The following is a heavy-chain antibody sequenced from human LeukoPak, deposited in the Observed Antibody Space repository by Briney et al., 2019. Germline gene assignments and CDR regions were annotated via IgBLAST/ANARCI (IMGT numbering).Heavy chain of an antibody. D-gene: IGHD3-10*01. Sequence: GGSLRLSCAASGFTFSSFAMSWVRQAPGKGLEWVSATGGSGVSTYYADSVKGRFTISRDNSKNILYLQMNSLRSEDTAIYYCAKDVAGVRGVRGGFDYWGQGTLVTVSS. CDR3: AKDVAGVRGVRGGFDY. V-gene: IGHV3-23*01. J-gene: IGHJ4*02. CDR2: TGGSGVST. CDR1: GFTFSSFA.